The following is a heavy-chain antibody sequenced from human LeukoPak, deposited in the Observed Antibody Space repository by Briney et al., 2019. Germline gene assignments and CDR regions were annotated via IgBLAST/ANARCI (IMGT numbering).Heavy chain of an antibody. CDR2: ISGSGGST. CDR3: AREFDYYDSSGYFDY. V-gene: IGHV3-23*01. D-gene: IGHD3-22*01. CDR1: GFTFSSYA. J-gene: IGHJ4*02. Sequence: GGSLRLSCAASGFTFSSYAMSWVRQAPGKGLEWVSAISGSGGSTYYADSVKGRFTISRDNSKNTLYLQMNSLRAEDTAVYYCAREFDYYDSSGYFDYWGQGTLVTVSS.